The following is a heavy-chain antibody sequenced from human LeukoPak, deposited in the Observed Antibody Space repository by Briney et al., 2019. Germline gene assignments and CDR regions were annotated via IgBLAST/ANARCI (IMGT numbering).Heavy chain of an antibody. V-gene: IGHV4-39*01. CDR2: MYYSGST. CDR1: GDSISSRSYF. D-gene: IGHD3-10*01. Sequence: PSETLSLTCTASGDSISSRSYFWDWIRQSPGKGLEWIGSMYYSGSTYYSPSLKSRVTMSIDTAENQFSLKLTSVTAADTAVYYCARHYGPWGQGTLVTVSS. J-gene: IGHJ5*02. CDR3: ARHYGP.